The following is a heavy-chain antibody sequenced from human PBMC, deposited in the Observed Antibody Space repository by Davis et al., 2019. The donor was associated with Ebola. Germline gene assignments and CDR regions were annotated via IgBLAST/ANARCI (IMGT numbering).Heavy chain of an antibody. J-gene: IGHJ4*02. CDR1: GFTFSNYD. Sequence: PGGSLRLSCEDSGFTFSNYDMTWVRHAPGKGMDWVSRISSNGGTTYYADSVRGRFTISRDNSRNTLYLQMNSLRAEDTAVYYCAGAWDWGQGTLVTVSS. CDR3: AGAWD. D-gene: IGHD3-16*01. CDR2: ISSNGGTT. V-gene: IGHV3-23*01.